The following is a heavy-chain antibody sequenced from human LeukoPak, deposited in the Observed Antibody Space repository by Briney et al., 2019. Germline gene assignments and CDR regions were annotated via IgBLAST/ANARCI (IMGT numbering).Heavy chain of an antibody. V-gene: IGHV3-30-3*01. CDR3: ARKRGVHKWAAPFYFDI. Sequence: GGSLRLSCAASGFTFSSYAMHWVRQAPGKGLEWVAVISYDGSNKYYADSVKGRFTISRDNSRYTLFLQMDNLRVEDTAIYYCARKRGVHKWAAPFYFDIWGLGTLVAVSS. D-gene: IGHD2-8*02. J-gene: IGHJ4*02. CDR1: GFTFSSYA. CDR2: ISYDGSNK.